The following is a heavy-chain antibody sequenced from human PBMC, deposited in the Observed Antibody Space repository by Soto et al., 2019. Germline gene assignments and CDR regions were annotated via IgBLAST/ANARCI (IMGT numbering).Heavy chain of an antibody. V-gene: IGHV4-59*01. CDR2: IYYSGST. CDR1: GGSISSYY. D-gene: IGHD3-22*01. CDR3: ARGIYDRSGYDEYYFDY. Sequence: QVQLQESGPGLVKPSETLSLTCTVSGGSISSYYWSWIRQPPGKGLEWIGYIYYSGSTNYNPSLKSRVTISVDTSKSQFSPKLSSVTAADTAVYYCARGIYDRSGYDEYYFDYWGQGTLVTVSS. J-gene: IGHJ4*02.